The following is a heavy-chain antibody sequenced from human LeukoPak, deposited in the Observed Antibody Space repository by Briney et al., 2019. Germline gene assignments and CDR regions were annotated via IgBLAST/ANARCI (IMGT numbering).Heavy chain of an antibody. J-gene: IGHJ4*02. CDR2: INAGNGNT. CDR1: GYTFTSYA. V-gene: IGHV1-3*01. D-gene: IGHD3-22*01. Sequence: ASVKVSCKASGYTFTSYAMHWVRQAPGQRLEWMGWINAGNGNTKYSQKFQGRVTITRDTSASTAYMELSSLRSEDTAVYYCARAPGTMIVVVIPYYDYWGQGTLVTVSS. CDR3: ARAPGTMIVVVIPYYDY.